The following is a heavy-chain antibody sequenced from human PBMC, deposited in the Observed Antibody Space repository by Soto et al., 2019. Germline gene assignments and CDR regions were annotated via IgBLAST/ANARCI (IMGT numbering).Heavy chain of an antibody. J-gene: IGHJ4*02. CDR1: GFTFSSYA. CDR3: ARAPLGRWLQLDY. Sequence: GGSLRLSCAASGFTFSSYAMHWVRQAPGKGLEWVAVISYDGSNKYYADSVKGRFTISRGNSKNTLYLQMNSLRADDTAVYYCARAPLGRWLQLDYWGQGTLVTVSS. CDR2: ISYDGSNK. D-gene: IGHD5-12*01. V-gene: IGHV3-30-3*01.